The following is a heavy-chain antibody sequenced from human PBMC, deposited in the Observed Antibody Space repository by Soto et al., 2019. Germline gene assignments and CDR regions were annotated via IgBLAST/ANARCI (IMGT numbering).Heavy chain of an antibody. V-gene: IGHV3-30-3*01. CDR2: ISYDGSNK. J-gene: IGHJ3*02. CDR1: GFTFSSYA. D-gene: IGHD2-15*01. Sequence: GGSLRLSCAASGFTFSSYAMRWVRQAPGKGLEWVAVISYDGSNKYYADSVKGRFTISRDNSKNTLYLQMNSLRAEDTAVYYCAREKPHCSGGSCYSSDAFDIWGQGTRGT. CDR3: AREKPHCSGGSCYSSDAFDI.